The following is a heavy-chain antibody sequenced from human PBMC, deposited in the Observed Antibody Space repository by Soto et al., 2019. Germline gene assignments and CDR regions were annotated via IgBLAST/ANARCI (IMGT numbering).Heavy chain of an antibody. D-gene: IGHD2-15*01. CDR1: AGTFSSYA. J-gene: IGHJ6*02. Sequence: SVKVSCKASAGTFSSYAFSWVRQAPGQRLEWMGGIVPLFSTPNYAQKFQGRVTITADESTSTAYMELRCLRSKDTALYYCAVGYRNGGSCFGYYSGMDVWGQGTTVTVSS. CDR2: IVPLFSTP. V-gene: IGHV1-69*13. CDR3: AVGYRNGGSCFGYYSGMDV.